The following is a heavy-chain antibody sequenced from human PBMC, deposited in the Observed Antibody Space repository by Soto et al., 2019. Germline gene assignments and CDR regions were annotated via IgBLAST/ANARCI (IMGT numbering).Heavy chain of an antibody. J-gene: IGHJ4*02. V-gene: IGHV3-23*01. CDR3: AKSPWASGWLVVIDS. D-gene: IGHD6-19*01. Sequence: EVQLLESGGGLVQPGGSLRLSCEVSGTTFSNYAMGWVRQAPGKGLEWVSVISSSGGSTYYPDAVKGRFTISRDNSRNTLSLQMNSLRVEDTAVYYCAKSPWASGWLVVIDSWGQGTLVTVSS. CDR1: GTTFSNYA. CDR2: ISSSGGST.